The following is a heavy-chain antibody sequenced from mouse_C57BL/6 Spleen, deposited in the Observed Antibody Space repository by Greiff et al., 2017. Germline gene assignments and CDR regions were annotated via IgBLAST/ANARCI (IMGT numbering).Heavy chain of an antibody. CDR2: IYPGDGAT. Sequence: VQLQQSGAELVKPGASVKISCKASGYAFSSYWMNWVKQRPGKGLEWIGQIYPGDGATNYNGKFKGKATLTADKSSSTAYMPLSSLTSEDSAVYFCATGGPYSYFDYWGQGTTLTVSS. J-gene: IGHJ2*01. CDR3: ATGGPYSYFDY. D-gene: IGHD2-10*01. CDR1: GYAFSSYW. V-gene: IGHV1-80*01.